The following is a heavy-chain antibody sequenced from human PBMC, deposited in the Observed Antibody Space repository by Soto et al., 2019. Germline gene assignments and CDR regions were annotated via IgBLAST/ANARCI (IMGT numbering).Heavy chain of an antibody. J-gene: IGHJ4*02. V-gene: IGHV4-59*08. D-gene: IGHD6-6*01. CDR3: ARHRSSPKTTGIAARPFDY. Sequence: NPSETLSLTCTVSGGSISSYYWSWIRQPPGKGLEWIGYIYYSGSTNYNPSLKSRVTISVDTSKNQFSLKLSSVTAADTAVYYCARHRSSPKTTGIAARPFDYWGQGTLVTVSS. CDR1: GGSISSYY. CDR2: IYYSGST.